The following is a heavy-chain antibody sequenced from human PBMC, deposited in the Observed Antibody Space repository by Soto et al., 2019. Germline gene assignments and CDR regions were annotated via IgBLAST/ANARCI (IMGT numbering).Heavy chain of an antibody. Sequence: ASVKVSCKASGYTFTGYYMHWVRQAPGQGLEWMGWINPNSGGTNYAQKFQGRVTMTRDTSISTAYMELSRLRSDDTAVYYCARDKEWLATHGVYYHSGMDVWGQGTTVTVSS. V-gene: IGHV1-2*02. CDR2: INPNSGGT. J-gene: IGHJ6*02. CDR1: GYTFTGYY. D-gene: IGHD6-19*01. CDR3: ARDKEWLATHGVYYHSGMDV.